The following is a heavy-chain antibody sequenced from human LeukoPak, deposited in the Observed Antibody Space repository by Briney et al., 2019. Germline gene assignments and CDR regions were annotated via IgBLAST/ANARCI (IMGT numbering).Heavy chain of an antibody. D-gene: IGHD2-15*01. CDR1: GFIFSNYW. CDR2: IKEDGSGK. CDR3: ATDAAYGYDRFDH. V-gene: IGHV3-7*01. J-gene: IGHJ4*02. Sequence: PGGSLRLSCEATGFIFSNYWMAWGRQAPGKGLEWVANIKEDGSGKNYVVSMEGRFTISRDNAKNSLYLQMNSVRVEDTAVYYCATDAAYGYDRFDHWGQGTQVTVSS.